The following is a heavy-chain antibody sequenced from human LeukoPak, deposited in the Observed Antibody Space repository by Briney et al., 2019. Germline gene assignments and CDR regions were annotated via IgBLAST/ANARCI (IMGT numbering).Heavy chain of an antibody. D-gene: IGHD6-13*01. CDR3: ARFVTAAGTDS. CDR1: GFTFSSYS. CDR2: ISGSGANT. Sequence: GGSLRLSCAASGFTFSSYSMNWVRQAPGKGLEWVSSISGSGANTYYADSVKGRSTISRDNSKNTLYLQMNSLRAEDTAVYYCARFVTAAGTDSWGQGILVTVSS. J-gene: IGHJ4*02. V-gene: IGHV3-23*01.